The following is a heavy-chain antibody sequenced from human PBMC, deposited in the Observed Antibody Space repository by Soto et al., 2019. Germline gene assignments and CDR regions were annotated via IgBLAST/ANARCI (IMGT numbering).Heavy chain of an antibody. Sequence: SGPTLVNPTQTLTLTCTFSGFSLSTSGVSVGWIRQPPGKALEWLALIYWDNDKYYSPSLKSRLIIAKDTSKNQVVLTMINMVPVDTATYYCVQSRCGGDCLTFYSSHAYYGLDVWGQGTTVTVSS. J-gene: IGHJ6*02. CDR3: VQSRCGGDCLTFYSSHAYYGLDV. D-gene: IGHD2-21*02. CDR1: GFSLSTSGVS. V-gene: IGHV2-5*02. CDR2: IYWDNDK.